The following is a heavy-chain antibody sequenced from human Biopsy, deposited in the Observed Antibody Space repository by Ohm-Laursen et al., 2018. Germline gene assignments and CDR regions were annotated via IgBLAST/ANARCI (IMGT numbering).Heavy chain of an antibody. CDR1: GDTFTTSA. CDR3: ASGDIGGIGLDV. D-gene: IGHD3-10*01. CDR2: IIPILGTV. V-gene: IGHV1-69*04. J-gene: IGHJ6*02. Sequence: GASVKVSCKPSGDTFTTSAISWVRQVPGQGLDWMGRIIPILGTVDYGQNFQGRATIRADTSTTFLELTSLRYDDTAVYYCASGDIGGIGLDVWGLGTTVTVSS.